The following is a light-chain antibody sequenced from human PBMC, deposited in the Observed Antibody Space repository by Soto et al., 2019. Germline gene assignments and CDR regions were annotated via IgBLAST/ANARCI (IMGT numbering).Light chain of an antibody. V-gene: IGLV2-23*01. CDR3: CSYAGSSTWV. CDR1: SSDVGSYNF. CDR2: EGS. Sequence: QSVLTQPASVFGSPGQSITISCTGTSSDVGSYNFVSWYQQHPGKAPKLMIYEGSKRPSGVSNRFSGSKSGNTASLTISGLQAEDEADYYCCSYAGSSTWVFGTGTKVTVL. J-gene: IGLJ1*01.